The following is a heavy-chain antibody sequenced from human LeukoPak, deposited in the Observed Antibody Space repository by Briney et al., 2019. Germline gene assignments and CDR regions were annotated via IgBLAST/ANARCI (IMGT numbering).Heavy chain of an antibody. CDR3: ARGLYVWGSYRYFDY. V-gene: IGHV4-39*01. CDR2: IYYSGST. J-gene: IGHJ4*02. D-gene: IGHD3-16*02. Sequence: SETLSLTCTVSGGSISSSSYYWGWIRQPPGKGLEWIGSIYYSGSTYYNPSLKSRVTISVDTSKNQFSLKLSSVTAADTAVYYCARGLYVWGSYRYFDYWAREPWSPSPQ. CDR1: GGSISSSSYY.